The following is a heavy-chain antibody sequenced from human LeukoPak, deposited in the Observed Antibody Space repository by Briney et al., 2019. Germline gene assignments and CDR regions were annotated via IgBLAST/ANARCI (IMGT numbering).Heavy chain of an antibody. CDR2: IYYSGST. CDR1: GGSISSSSYY. J-gene: IGHJ4*02. D-gene: IGHD6-19*01. V-gene: IGHV4-39*07. Sequence: SETLSLTCTVSGGSISSSSYYWGWIRQPPGKGLEWIGSIYYSGSTYYNPSLKSRVTISVDTSKNQFSLKLSSVIAADTAVYYCARGEDIAVAGTTGFDYWGQGTLVTVSS. CDR3: ARGEDIAVAGTTGFDY.